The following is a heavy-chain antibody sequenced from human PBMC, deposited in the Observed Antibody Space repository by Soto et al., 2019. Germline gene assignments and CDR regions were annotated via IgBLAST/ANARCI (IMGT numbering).Heavy chain of an antibody. D-gene: IGHD2-15*01. CDR3: ARGAQYCSGSPCAFDI. J-gene: IGHJ3*02. Sequence: GGSLRLSCAASGFTFSSYSMNWVRQAPGKGLEWVSSISSSSSYIYYADSVKGRFTISRDNAKNSLYLQMNSLRAEDTAVYYCARGAQYCSGSPCAFDIWGQGTMVTVSS. CDR1: GFTFSSYS. CDR2: ISSSSSYI. V-gene: IGHV3-21*01.